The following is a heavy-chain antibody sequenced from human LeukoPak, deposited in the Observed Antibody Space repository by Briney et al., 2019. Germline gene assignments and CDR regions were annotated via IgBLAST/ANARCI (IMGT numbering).Heavy chain of an antibody. CDR1: GGSITSSTYY. CDR3: AREVSSGWTYFDY. V-gene: IGHV4-39*02. D-gene: IGHD6-19*01. J-gene: IGHJ4*02. CDR2: IYHSGHT. Sequence: SETLSLTCTVSGGSITSSTYYWGWIRQPPGKGLEWIGSIYHSGHTYDNPSLKSRVTISVDTFKNQFSLKLTYVTAADTAVYYCAREVSSGWTYFDYWGQGSLVTVSS.